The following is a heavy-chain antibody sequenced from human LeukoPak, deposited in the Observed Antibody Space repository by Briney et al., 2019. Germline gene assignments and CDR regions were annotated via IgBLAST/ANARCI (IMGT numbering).Heavy chain of an antibody. CDR1: GFTFSDFY. J-gene: IGHJ5*02. D-gene: IGHD1-26*01. CDR2: ISSKSSYS. V-gene: IGHV3-11*03. Sequence: GRCLRLSRAASGFTFSDFYMNCIPQAPGKALEWVSYISSKSSYSNYADSVKGRFTISRDNAKNSLYLQMNSLRAEDTSVYYCASGIVGARNQPWGQGTLVTVSS. CDR3: ASGIVGARNQP.